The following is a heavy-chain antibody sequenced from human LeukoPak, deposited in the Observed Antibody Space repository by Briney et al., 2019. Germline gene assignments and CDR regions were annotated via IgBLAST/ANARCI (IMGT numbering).Heavy chain of an antibody. J-gene: IGHJ4*02. V-gene: IGHV3-74*03. CDR1: GFTFSNYW. Sequence: GGSLRLSCAASGFTFSNYWMHWVRQAPGTGLEWVSRLYSDGNSITYADSVKGRFTISRDNAKNTLYLQMNSLRAEDTAVYYCATSTTFGPREWGQGTLVTVSS. D-gene: IGHD2/OR15-2a*01. CDR3: ATSTTFGPRE. CDR2: LYSDGNSI.